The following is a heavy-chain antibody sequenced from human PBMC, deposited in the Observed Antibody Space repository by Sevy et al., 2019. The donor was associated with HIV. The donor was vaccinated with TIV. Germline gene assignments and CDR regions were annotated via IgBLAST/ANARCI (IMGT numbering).Heavy chain of an antibody. Sequence: ASVKVSCKASGGTFSSYAISWVRQAPGQGLEWMGGIIPNFGTANYAQKFQGRVTITADESTSTAYMELSSLRSEDTAGYYCARDLYSSSSSTADWFDPWGQGTLVTVSS. CDR2: IIPNFGTA. CDR1: GGTFSSYA. CDR3: ARDLYSSSSSTADWFDP. J-gene: IGHJ5*02. V-gene: IGHV1-69*13. D-gene: IGHD6-6*01.